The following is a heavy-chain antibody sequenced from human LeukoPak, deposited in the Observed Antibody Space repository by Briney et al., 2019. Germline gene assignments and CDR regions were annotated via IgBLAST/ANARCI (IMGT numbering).Heavy chain of an antibody. D-gene: IGHD3-22*01. J-gene: IGHJ4*02. V-gene: IGHV3-43*02. CDR1: GLTFDDYA. CDR3: AKGDSSGYYAYYFDY. Sequence: GGSLRLSCAASGLTFDDYAMHWVRQAPGKGREWVSLISGDGGSTYYADSVKGRFTISRDNSKNSLYLQMKSLRSEDTALYYCAKGDSSGYYAYYFDYWGQGTLVTVSS. CDR2: ISGDGGST.